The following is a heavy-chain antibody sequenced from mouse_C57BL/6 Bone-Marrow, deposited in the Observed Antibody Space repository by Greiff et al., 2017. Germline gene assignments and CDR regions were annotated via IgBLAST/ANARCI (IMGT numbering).Heavy chain of an antibody. V-gene: IGHV1-4*01. D-gene: IGHD4-1*01. J-gene: IGHJ2*01. CDR2: INPSSGYT. CDR3: ARARNWGDFDY. CDR1: GYTFTSYT. Sequence: QVQLKESGAELARPGASVKMSCKASGYTFTSYTMHWVKQRPGQGLEWIGYINPSSGYTKYNQKFKDKATLTADKSSSTAYMQLSSLTSEDSAVYYCARARNWGDFDYWGQGTTLTVSS.